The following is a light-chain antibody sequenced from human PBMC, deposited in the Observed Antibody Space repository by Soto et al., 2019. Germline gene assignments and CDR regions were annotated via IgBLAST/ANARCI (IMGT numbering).Light chain of an antibody. V-gene: IGKV3-20*01. CDR1: QSISSSF. Sequence: PGERASLSFAASQSISSSFLAWYQQKPGQAPRLLIYGASSRATGITDRFSGTGSETDFTLTISRLEPEDFAVYYCQQYDNSPITFGQGTR. CDR3: QQYDNSPIT. J-gene: IGKJ5*01. CDR2: GAS.